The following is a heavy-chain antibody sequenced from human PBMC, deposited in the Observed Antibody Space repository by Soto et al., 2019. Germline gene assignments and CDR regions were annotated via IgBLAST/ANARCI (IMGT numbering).Heavy chain of an antibody. CDR1: GYRFSTYW. J-gene: IGHJ4*02. D-gene: IGHD1-26*01. CDR2: IYPGDSDT. V-gene: IGHV5-51*01. CDR3: ARLGGIVDTGTWIQ. Sequence: GESLKISCKAFGYRFSTYWIGWVRQSPGKGPEWMAIIYPGDSDTRENPSFQGQVTISADKSSNTVHLQWRSLKASDTAIYYCARLGGIVDTGTWIQWGQGTPVTVSS.